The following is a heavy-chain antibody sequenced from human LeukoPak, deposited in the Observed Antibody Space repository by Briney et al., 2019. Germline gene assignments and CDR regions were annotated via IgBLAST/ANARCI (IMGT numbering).Heavy chain of an antibody. CDR1: GGSISTYF. J-gene: IGHJ6*02. CDR3: ARETYYYGSGSYYYYYGMDV. D-gene: IGHD3-10*01. CDR2: IYYSGST. Sequence: KPSETLSLTCTVSGGSISTYFWTWIRQPPGKGLEWIGNIYYSGSTNYRPSLKSRATISVDTSKNQFSLKLSSVTAADTAVYYCARETYYYGSGSYYYYYGMDVWGQGTTVTVSS. V-gene: IGHV4-59*01.